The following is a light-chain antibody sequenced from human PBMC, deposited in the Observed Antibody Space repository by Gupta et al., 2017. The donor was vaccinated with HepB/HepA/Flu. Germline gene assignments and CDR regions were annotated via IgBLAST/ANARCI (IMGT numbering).Light chain of an antibody. Sequence: ENVLTQSPGTLSLSPGERATLSCKASQSVRTSYFAWYQQKLGQSPRLLLYAKSTRATGIPDRFSGSGSGTDFNLTLSRLEPEDFAVYYCQQYGSLPCTFGEGTKVEMK. V-gene: IGKV3-20*01. CDR2: AKS. CDR1: QSVRTSY. CDR3: QQYGSLPCT. J-gene: IGKJ1*01.